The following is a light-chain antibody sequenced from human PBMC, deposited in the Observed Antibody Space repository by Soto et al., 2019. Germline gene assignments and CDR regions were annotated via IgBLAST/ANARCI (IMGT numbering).Light chain of an antibody. J-gene: IGKJ4*01. CDR2: DAS. CDR3: QQRSDWPST. CDR1: QSVSRY. Sequence: EIVLTQSPATLSLSPGERATLSSRASQSVSRYLAWYQQKPGQAPRLLIYDASNRATGIPARFSGSGSGTDFTLTISSLEPEDFAVYYCQQRSDWPSTFGGGTKVQIK. V-gene: IGKV3-11*01.